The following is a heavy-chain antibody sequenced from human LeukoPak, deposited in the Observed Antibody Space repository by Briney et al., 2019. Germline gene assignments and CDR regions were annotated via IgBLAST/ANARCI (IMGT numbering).Heavy chain of an antibody. J-gene: IGHJ3*02. V-gene: IGHV3-21*01. CDR3: ARVEPVDTAMADAFDI. CDR2: ISSSSSYI. D-gene: IGHD5-18*01. CDR1: GFTFSSYS. Sequence: GGSLRLSCAASGFTFSSYSMNWVRQAPGKWLEWVSSISSSSSYIYYADSVKGRFTISRDNAKNSLYLQMNSLRAEDTAVYYCARVEPVDTAMADAFDIWGQGTMVTVSS.